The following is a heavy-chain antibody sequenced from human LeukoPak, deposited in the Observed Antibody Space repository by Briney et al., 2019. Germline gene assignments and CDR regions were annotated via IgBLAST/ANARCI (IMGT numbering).Heavy chain of an antibody. D-gene: IGHD6-13*01. CDR2: IKQDGSEK. CDR1: GFTFSTYW. J-gene: IGHJ4*02. CDR3: TRAGLYSNSRYYFDD. Sequence: PGGSLRLSCAASGFTFSTYWMTWVRQAPGKGLEWVANIKQDGSEKYFVDSVKGRFTISRDNAKNSLYLQMNSLRTEDTAVYYCTRAGLYSNSRYYFDDWGQGTLVTVSS. V-gene: IGHV3-7*01.